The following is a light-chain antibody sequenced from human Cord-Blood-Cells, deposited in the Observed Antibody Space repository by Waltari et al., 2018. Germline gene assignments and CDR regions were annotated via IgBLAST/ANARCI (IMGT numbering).Light chain of an antibody. CDR2: GAS. CDR1: QSVSSN. CDR3: QQYNNWPLT. Sequence: EIVMTQSPATLSVSPGERATLSCRASQSVSSNLAWYQQTPGQAPRLLIYGASTRATVIPARFSGSGSGTEFTLTISSLQSEDFAVYYCQQYNNWPLTFGGGTKVEIK. J-gene: IGKJ4*01. V-gene: IGKV3-15*01.